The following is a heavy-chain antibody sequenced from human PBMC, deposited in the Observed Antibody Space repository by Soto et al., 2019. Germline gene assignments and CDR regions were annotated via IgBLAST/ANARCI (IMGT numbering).Heavy chain of an antibody. Sequence: EVQLVESGGGLVKPGGSLRLSCAASGFTLTTYSRNWVRQASGKGLEWVASISSSSSHIYYADSVKGRFTISRDNARNSLYLQMNSLRAEDTAVYYCVRERGLSSYYGMDVWGQGTTVTVSS. V-gene: IGHV3-21*02. CDR2: ISSSSSHI. J-gene: IGHJ6*02. CDR1: GFTLTTYS. CDR3: VRERGLSSYYGMDV. D-gene: IGHD3-10*01.